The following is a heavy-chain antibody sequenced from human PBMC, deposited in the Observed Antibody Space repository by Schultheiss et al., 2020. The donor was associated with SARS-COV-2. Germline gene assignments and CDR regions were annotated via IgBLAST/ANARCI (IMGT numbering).Heavy chain of an antibody. CDR3: ARHSRGYDSSGYYPDY. CDR2: IDPSDSYT. V-gene: IGHV5-10-1*01. Sequence: GESLKISCKGSGYSFTSYWISWVRQMPGKGLEWMGRIDPSDSYTNYSPSFQGHVTISADKSISTAYLQWSSLKASDTAMYYCARHSRGYDSSGYYPDYWGQGTLVTVSS. D-gene: IGHD3-22*01. J-gene: IGHJ4*02. CDR1: GYSFTSYW.